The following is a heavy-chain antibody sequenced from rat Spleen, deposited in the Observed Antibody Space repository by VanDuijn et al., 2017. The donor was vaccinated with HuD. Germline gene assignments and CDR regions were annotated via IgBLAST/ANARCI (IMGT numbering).Heavy chain of an antibody. CDR2: ISTAGSST. D-gene: IGHD5-1*01. V-gene: IGHV5-7*01. J-gene: IGHJ2*01. CDR1: GFTFSDYN. CDR3: ARHGLGEDY. Sequence: EVQLVESGGGLVQPGRSLKLSCAASGFTFSDYNMAWVRQAPKKGLEWVAYISTAGSSTYYRDSVKGRFTISRDNAKSTLYLQMDSLRSEDTATYYCARHGLGEDYWGQGVMVTVSS.